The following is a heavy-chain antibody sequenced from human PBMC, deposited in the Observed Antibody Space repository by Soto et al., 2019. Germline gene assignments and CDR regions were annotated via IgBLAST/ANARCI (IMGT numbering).Heavy chain of an antibody. J-gene: IGHJ5*02. V-gene: IGHV2-5*02. Sequence: QITLKESGPTLVKPTQTLTLTCTFSGLSLSTSGEAVGWIRQPPGKALEWLALIYWDDDKRYNPTLKTRLTIHNDTSKNQVVLALTNMDPVDTATYYCAHYVSSSPAGWFDPWGQGILVTVSS. CDR2: IYWDDDK. CDR1: GLSLSTSGEA. D-gene: IGHD3-10*02. CDR3: AHYVSSSPAGWFDP.